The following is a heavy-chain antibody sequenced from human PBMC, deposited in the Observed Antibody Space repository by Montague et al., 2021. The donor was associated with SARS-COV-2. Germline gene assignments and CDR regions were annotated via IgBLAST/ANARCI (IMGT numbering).Heavy chain of an antibody. D-gene: IGHD3-22*01. CDR1: GYSISSGYY. V-gene: IGHV4-38-2*02. CDR3: ARVRSITMIVVVITPMGWFDP. CDR2: IYHSGST. J-gene: IGHJ5*02. Sequence: ETLSLTCTVSGYSISSGYYWGWIRQPPGKGLEWIGSIYHSGSTXYNPSLKSRVTISVDTSKNQFSLKLSSVTAADTAVYYCARVRSITMIVVVITPMGWFDPWGQGTLVTVSS.